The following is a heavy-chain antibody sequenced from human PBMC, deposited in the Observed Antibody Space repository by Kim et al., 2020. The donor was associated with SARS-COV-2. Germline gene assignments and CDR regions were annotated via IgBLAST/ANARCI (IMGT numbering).Heavy chain of an antibody. Sequence: GGSLRLSCAASGFTFSSYGMHWVRQAPGKGLEWVAVISYDGSNKYYADSVKGRFTISRDNSKNTLYLQMNSLRAEDTAVYYCAKDLFPGPPRAGPPHPSDCRGQGTLVTVSS. CDR1: GFTFSSYG. CDR2: ISYDGSNK. J-gene: IGHJ4*02. CDR3: AKDLFPGPPRAGPPHPSDC. V-gene: IGHV3-30*18.